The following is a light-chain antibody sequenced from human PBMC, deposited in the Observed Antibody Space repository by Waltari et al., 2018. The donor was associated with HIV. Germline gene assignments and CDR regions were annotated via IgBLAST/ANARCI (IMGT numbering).Light chain of an antibody. CDR1: QTVLSDTTHKTS. V-gene: IGKV4-1*01. Sequence: DIILTQSPDTLAVSLGDRATIHCRSSQTVLSDTTHKTSLSWYQQNPGQPPKLLLYWASARESGVPARFSGSGSATDFTLTITDFQAEDAAIYFCQQYYNTPWTFGQGTRADIK. J-gene: IGKJ1*01. CDR2: WAS. CDR3: QQYYNTPWT.